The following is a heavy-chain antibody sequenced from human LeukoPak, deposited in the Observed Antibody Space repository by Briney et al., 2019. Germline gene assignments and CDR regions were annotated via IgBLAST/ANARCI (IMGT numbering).Heavy chain of an antibody. J-gene: IGHJ4*02. CDR2: IYHSGNT. CDR1: GYSISSGYY. D-gene: IGHD3-10*01. CDR3: AAGLWFGDRAFDY. Sequence: SETLSLTCAVSGYSISSGYYWGWIRQPPGKGLEWIGSIYHSGNTYYNPSLKSRVTISVDTSKNQFSLKLSSVTAADTAVYYCAAGLWFGDRAFDYWGQGTLVTVSS. V-gene: IGHV4-38-2*01.